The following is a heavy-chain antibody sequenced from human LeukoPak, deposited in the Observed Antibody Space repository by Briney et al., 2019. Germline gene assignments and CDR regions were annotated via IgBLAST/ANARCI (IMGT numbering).Heavy chain of an antibody. V-gene: IGHV4-59*01. D-gene: IGHD1-26*01. CDR2: IYYSGST. CDR1: GVSISGYY. Sequence: PSETLSLTCAVSGVSISGYYWSWIRQPPGKGLEWIGFIYYSGSTNYNPSLKSRVTISIDTSRNQLSLKLSSVTAADTAVYYCARSKSGSYGCFDPWGQGTLVTVSS. J-gene: IGHJ5*02. CDR3: ARSKSGSYGCFDP.